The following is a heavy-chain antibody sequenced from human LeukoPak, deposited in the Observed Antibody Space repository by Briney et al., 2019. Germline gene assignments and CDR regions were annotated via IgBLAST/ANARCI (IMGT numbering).Heavy chain of an antibody. V-gene: IGHV4-30-2*01. CDR3: ARDQWSRFDP. Sequence: SETLSLTCAVSGGSISGGGYSWSWIRQPPGKGLEWIGYIYHSGSTYYNPSLKSRVTISVDRSKNQFSLKLSSVTAADTAVYYCARDQWSRFDPWGQGTLVTVSS. D-gene: IGHD2-8*01. J-gene: IGHJ5*02. CDR1: GGSISGGGYS. CDR2: IYHSGST.